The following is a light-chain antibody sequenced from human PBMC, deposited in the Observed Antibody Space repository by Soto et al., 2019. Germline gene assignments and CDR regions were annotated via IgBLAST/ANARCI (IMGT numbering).Light chain of an antibody. CDR2: DVS. Sequence: QSALTQPASVSGSPGQSITISCTGTSRDVGGNKYVSWYQHHPGKAPKRMIYDVSTRPSGVSNRFSGSKSDNTASLTISGLQAEDEADYYCGSYTGSSTSGVFGGGTELTVL. CDR1: SRDVGGNKY. V-gene: IGLV2-14*03. J-gene: IGLJ3*02. CDR3: GSYTGSSTSGV.